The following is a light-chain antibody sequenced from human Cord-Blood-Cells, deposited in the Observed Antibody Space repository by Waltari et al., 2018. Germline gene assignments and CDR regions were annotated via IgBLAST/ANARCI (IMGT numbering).Light chain of an antibody. CDR1: SSDVGGYNY. V-gene: IGLV2-11*01. CDR3: CSYAGSYTWG. CDR2: DVS. Sequence: QSALTQPRSVSGSPGQSVTISCTGTSSDVGGYNYVSWYQQHPGKAPKLMIYDVSKRPAGVPERFSGSKAGNTASLTSSGLQAEDEADYYCCSYAGSYTWGFGGGTKLTVL. J-gene: IGLJ3*02.